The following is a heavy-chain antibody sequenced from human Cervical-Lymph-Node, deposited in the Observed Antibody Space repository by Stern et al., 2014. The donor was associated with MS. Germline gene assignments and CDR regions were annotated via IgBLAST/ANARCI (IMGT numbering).Heavy chain of an antibody. CDR3: ARDGVRITATLDY. Sequence: QVQLVQSGGGVVQPGRSLRLSCAASGFTFSDYGMHWVRQAPGKGLEGVAVIWYDGSYKYYADSVKGRFTISRDNSKNTLYLQMNSLRAEDTAVYYCARDGVRITATLDYWGQGTLVTVSS. CDR2: IWYDGSYK. D-gene: IGHD1-7*01. J-gene: IGHJ4*02. V-gene: IGHV3-33*01. CDR1: GFTFSDYG.